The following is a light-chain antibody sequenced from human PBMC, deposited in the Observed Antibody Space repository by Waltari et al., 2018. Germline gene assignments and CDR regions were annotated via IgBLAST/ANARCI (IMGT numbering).Light chain of an antibody. CDR3: QQYGSSVMYT. CDR1: QSITTRY. V-gene: IGKV3-20*01. J-gene: IGKJ2*01. CDR2: GAS. Sequence: VLTQSPGTLSLSPGERATFSCRASQSITTRYFAWYQQQPGQAPRLLIYGASSRAPGIPDRFSGSGSGTDFTLTISRLEPEDFAVYYCQQYGSSVMYTFGQGTKLEIK.